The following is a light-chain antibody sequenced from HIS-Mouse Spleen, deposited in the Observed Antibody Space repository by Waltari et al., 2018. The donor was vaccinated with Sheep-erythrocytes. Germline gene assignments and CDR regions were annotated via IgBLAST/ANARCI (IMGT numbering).Light chain of an antibody. J-gene: IGLJ2*01. Sequence: QSALTQPASVSGSPGQSITISCTGTSSAVGSYNLVPWYQQHPGKAPKLMIYEGSKRPSGVSNRFSGSKSGNTASLTISGLQAEDEADYYCCSYAGSSTFHVVFGGGTKLTVL. CDR3: CSYAGSSTFHVV. V-gene: IGLV2-23*03. CDR2: EGS. CDR1: SSAVGSYNL.